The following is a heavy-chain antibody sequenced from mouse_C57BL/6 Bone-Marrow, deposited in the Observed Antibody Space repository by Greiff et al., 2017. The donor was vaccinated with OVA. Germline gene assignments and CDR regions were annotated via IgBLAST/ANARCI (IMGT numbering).Heavy chain of an antibody. CDR1: GYTFTDYN. J-gene: IGHJ2*01. CDR2: INPNNGGT. V-gene: IGHV1-18*01. CDR3: AREGKMSDYFDY. Sequence: EVQLQQSGPALVKPGASVKIPCKASGYTFTDYNMDWVKQSHGKSLEWIGDINPNNGGTIYNQKFKGKAPLTVDKSSSTAYMELRSLTSEDTAVYYCAREGKMSDYFDYWGQGTTLTVSS.